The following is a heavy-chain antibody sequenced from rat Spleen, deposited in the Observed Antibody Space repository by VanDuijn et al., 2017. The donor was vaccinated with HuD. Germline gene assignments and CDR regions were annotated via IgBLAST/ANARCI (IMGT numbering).Heavy chain of an antibody. CDR2: IWGDGST. D-gene: IGHD1-11*01. CDR1: GFSLTNFH. Sequence: QVQLKESGPGLVQPSQTLSLTCTVSGFSLTNFHVHWVRQPPGKGLEWMGGIWGDGSTNYNSALKYRLNISRDTSKSQVFLKMDSLQTDDTVIYFCARSYGGYTSNWFPYWGQGTLVTVSS. J-gene: IGHJ3*01. CDR3: ARSYGGYTSNWFPY. V-gene: IGHV2-1*01.